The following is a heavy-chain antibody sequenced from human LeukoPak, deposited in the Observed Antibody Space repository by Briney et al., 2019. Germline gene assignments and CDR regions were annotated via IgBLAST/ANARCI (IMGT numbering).Heavy chain of an antibody. D-gene: IGHD3-3*01. V-gene: IGHV1-2*02. Sequence: ASVKVSCRASGYTFTGYYMHWVRQAPGQGLEWMGWINPNSGGTNYAQKFQGRVTVTRDTSISTAYMELSRLRSDDTAVYYCARNQGRGYYGYWGQGTLVTVSS. J-gene: IGHJ4*02. CDR2: INPNSGGT. CDR3: ARNQGRGYYGY. CDR1: GYTFTGYY.